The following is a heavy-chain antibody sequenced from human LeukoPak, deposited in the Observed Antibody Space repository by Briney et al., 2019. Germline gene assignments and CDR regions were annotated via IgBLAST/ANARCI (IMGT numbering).Heavy chain of an antibody. Sequence: ASVKVSCRASGYTFTSYDINWVRQATGQGLEWMGWMNPNSGNTGYAQKFQGRVTMTRNTSISTAYMELSSLRSEDTAVYYCARASGYYYDSSGYWGQGTLVTVSS. CDR1: GYTFTSYD. CDR2: MNPNSGNT. J-gene: IGHJ4*02. CDR3: ARASGYYYDSSGY. D-gene: IGHD3-22*01. V-gene: IGHV1-8*01.